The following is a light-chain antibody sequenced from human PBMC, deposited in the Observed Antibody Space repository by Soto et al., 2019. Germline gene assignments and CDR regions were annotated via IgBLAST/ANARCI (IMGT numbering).Light chain of an antibody. CDR1: QGLSSY. CDR2: AAS. Sequence: IQLTQSPSSLSASVGDRVTITCRASQGLSSYLAWYQQKPGKAPKLLIYAASTLQSGVPSRFSGSGSGTDFTLTISSLQPEGFATYYCQQSYSTPWTFGQGTKVDIK. V-gene: IGKV1-39*01. J-gene: IGKJ1*01. CDR3: QQSYSTPWT.